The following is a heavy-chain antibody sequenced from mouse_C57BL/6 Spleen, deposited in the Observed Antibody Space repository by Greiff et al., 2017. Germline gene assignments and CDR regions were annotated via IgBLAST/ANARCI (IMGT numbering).Heavy chain of an antibody. CDR3: ASEGIYYGNYPFAY. CDR1: GFSLTSYG. CDR2: IWGVGST. D-gene: IGHD2-1*01. Sequence: VQLQQSGPGLVAPSQSLSITCTVSGFSLTSYGVDWVRQSPGKGLEWLGVIWGVGSTNYNSALKSRLSISKDNSKSQVFLKMNNLQTDDTAMYYCASEGIYYGNYPFAYWGQGTLVTVSA. V-gene: IGHV2-6*01. J-gene: IGHJ3*01.